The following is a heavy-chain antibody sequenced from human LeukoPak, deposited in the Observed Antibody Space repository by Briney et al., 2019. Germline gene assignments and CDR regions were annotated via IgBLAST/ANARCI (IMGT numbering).Heavy chain of an antibody. CDR2: INHSGST. J-gene: IGHJ5*02. V-gene: IGHV4-34*01. D-gene: IGHD3-9*01. CDR3: ARRIDILTGFGGEVWFDP. Sequence: SETLSLTCAVYGGSFSGYYWSWIPQPPGKGLEWIGEINHSGSTNYNPSLKSRVTISVDTSKNQFSLKLSSVTAADTAVYYCARRIDILTGFGGEVWFDPWGQGTLVTVSS. CDR1: GGSFSGYY.